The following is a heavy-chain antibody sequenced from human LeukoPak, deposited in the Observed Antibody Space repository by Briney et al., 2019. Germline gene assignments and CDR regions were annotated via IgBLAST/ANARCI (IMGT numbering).Heavy chain of an antibody. CDR2: INPSGGST. Sequence: GASVKVSCKASGYTFTSYYMHWVRQAPGQGLEWMGIINPSGGSTSYAQKFQGRVTMTRDTSTSTVYMELSSLRSEDTAVYYCARGATIFGVVISWSDPWGQGTLVTVSS. D-gene: IGHD3-3*01. V-gene: IGHV1-46*01. CDR3: ARGATIFGVVISWSDP. J-gene: IGHJ5*02. CDR1: GYTFTSYY.